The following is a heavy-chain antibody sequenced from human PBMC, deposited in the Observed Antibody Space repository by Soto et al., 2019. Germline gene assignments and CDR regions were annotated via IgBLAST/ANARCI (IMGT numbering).Heavy chain of an antibody. V-gene: IGHV1-2*02. CDR1: GYTFTGYY. CDR3: ARERYQVISDGMDV. D-gene: IGHD2-2*01. Sequence: GASVKVSCKASGYTFTGYYIHWLREAPGQGLEWMVLINPQTGGTSYAQKFQGRVTLSRDTSINNAYLELSRLTFDDAAVYFCARERYQVISDGMDVWSKGTTVTVSS. J-gene: IGHJ6*04. CDR2: INPQTGGT.